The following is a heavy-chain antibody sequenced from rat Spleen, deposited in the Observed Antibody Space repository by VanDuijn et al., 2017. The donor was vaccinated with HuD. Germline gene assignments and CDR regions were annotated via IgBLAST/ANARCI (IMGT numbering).Heavy chain of an antibody. D-gene: IGHD4-3*01. Sequence: EVQLVESGGGLVQPGRSLKLSCAASGFTFSDYNMAWVRQAPKKGLEWVATISYDGSSTYYRDSVKGRFPISRDNAKSTLYLQMDSLRSEDTATYYCARHGWGYGVMDAWGQGASVTVSS. J-gene: IGHJ4*01. CDR2: ISYDGSST. CDR3: ARHGWGYGVMDA. CDR1: GFTFSDYN. V-gene: IGHV5-7*01.